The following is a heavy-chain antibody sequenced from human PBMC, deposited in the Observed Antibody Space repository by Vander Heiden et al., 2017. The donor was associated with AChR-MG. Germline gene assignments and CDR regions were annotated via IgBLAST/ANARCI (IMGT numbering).Heavy chain of an antibody. CDR3: ARWGDPRPYSGYYYGMDV. J-gene: IGHJ6*02. Sequence: EVQLVQSGAEVIKPGESLKISCRGSGSSFTSSGVGWGRQMPGKGLGGRGISYPGDSDTRCSPSYQGQVNIPADKSISTAYLQWSSLKASDTAMYYCARWGDPRPYSGYYYGMDVWGQGTTVTVSS. CDR2: SYPGDSDT. V-gene: IGHV5-51*03. CDR1: GSSFTSSG. D-gene: IGHD2-21*01.